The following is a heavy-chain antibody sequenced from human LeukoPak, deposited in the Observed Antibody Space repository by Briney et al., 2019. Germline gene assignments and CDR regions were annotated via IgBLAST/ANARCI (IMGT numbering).Heavy chain of an antibody. D-gene: IGHD3-3*01. J-gene: IGHJ4*02. CDR2: IYYSGST. CDR1: GGSISSYY. Sequence: PSETLSLTCTVSGGSISSYYWSWIRQPPGKGLEWIGYIYYSGSTNYNPSLKSRVTISVDTSKNQFSLKLSSVTAADTAVYYCARGRENPLRPPYFDYWGQGTLVTVSS. CDR3: ARGRENPLRPPYFDY. V-gene: IGHV4-59*01.